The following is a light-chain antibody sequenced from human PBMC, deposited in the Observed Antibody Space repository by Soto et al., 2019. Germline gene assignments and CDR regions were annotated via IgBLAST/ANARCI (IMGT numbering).Light chain of an antibody. CDR2: LGD. CDR3: GAWDDNLNAYV. J-gene: IGLJ1*01. Sequence: QSVLTQPPSASSTPGQTVTISCSGSTSNIGTFYVYWYQHLPGTAPKLLIYLGDQRASGVSDRFSGSKSGTSASLAINGLRSDDEADYYCGAWDDNLNAYVFGSGTKLTVL. V-gene: IGLV1-47*02. CDR1: TSNIGTFY.